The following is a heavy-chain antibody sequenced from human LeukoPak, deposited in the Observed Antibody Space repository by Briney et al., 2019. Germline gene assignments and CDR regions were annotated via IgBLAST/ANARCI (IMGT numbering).Heavy chain of an antibody. J-gene: IGHJ3*02. CDR1: GFTFTMFS. CDR3: ARTYDFGIGPPGDAFDN. Sequence: GGSLRLSCAASGFTFTMFSMNWLRQAPGKGLEWIAFIRGRSDTTYYADSVQGRFTISRDNAEDSVYLQMNSLRVEDMAVYYCARTYDFGIGPPGDAFDNWGQGTLVTVFS. CDR2: IRGRSDTT. D-gene: IGHD3-3*01. V-gene: IGHV3-48*01.